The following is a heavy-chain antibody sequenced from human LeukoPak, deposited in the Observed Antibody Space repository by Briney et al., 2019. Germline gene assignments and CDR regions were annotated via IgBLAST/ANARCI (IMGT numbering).Heavy chain of an antibody. CDR3: VKDHGAYYYASGSHFDY. CDR1: GFTFSSYA. J-gene: IGHJ4*02. D-gene: IGHD3-10*01. Sequence: GGSLRLSCSASGFTFSSYAMHWVRQAPGKGLEYVSAISSNGGTTYYADSVKGRFTISRDNSKNTLFLQMSSLRAEDTAVYYCVKDHGAYYYASGSHFDYWGQGTLVTVSS. CDR2: ISSNGGTT. V-gene: IGHV3-64D*06.